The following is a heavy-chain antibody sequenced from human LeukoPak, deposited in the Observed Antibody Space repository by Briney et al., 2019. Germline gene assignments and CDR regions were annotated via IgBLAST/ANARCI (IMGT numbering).Heavy chain of an antibody. Sequence: PGGSLRLSCAASGFTFSSYAMSWVRQAPGKGLEWVSAISGSGGSTYYADSVKGRFTISRDNSKNTLYLQMNSLRAEDTAVYYCAKAKEWNLDRERFDYRGQGTLVTVSS. CDR2: ISGSGGST. CDR1: GFTFSSYA. V-gene: IGHV3-23*01. CDR3: AKAKEWNLDRERFDY. D-gene: IGHD1-1*01. J-gene: IGHJ4*02.